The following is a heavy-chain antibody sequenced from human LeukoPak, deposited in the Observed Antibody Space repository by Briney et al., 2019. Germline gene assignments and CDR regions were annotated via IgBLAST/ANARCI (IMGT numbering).Heavy chain of an antibody. D-gene: IGHD1-7*01. CDR3: ARGTTFDY. CDR1: GFTFSSYG. V-gene: IGHV3-30*03. CDR2: ISYDGSNK. J-gene: IGHJ4*02. Sequence: GRSLRPSCAASGFTFSSYGMHWVRQAPGKGLEWVAFISYDGSNKYYADSVKGRFTISRENSKTTLYLQMNSLRAEDTAVYYCARGTTFDYWSQGTLVTVHS.